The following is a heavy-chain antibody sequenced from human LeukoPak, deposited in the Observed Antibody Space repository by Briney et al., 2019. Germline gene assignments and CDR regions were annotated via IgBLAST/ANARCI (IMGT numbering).Heavy chain of an antibody. CDR2: INHSGST. V-gene: IGHV4-34*01. CDR1: GGSFSGYY. J-gene: IGHJ4*02. Sequence: SETLSLTCAVYGGSFSGYYWSWIRQPPGKGLEWIGEINHSGSTNYNPSLKSRVTISVDTSKNQFSLKLSSVTAADTAVYYCARGDYFDFWGQGTLVTVSS. CDR3: ARGDYFDF.